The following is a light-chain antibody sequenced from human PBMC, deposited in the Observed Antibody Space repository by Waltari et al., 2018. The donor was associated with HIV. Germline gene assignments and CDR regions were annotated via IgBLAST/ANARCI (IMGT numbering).Light chain of an antibody. Sequence: EIVLTQSPATLSLSPGERATLSCRASENVNNYIAWYQQKPGQAPRLLIYGASNRATGVAARFSGSGSGTDFTLTISSLEPEDFAVYYCQYRSNWPIFTFGPGTKVDVK. CDR1: ENVNNY. CDR2: GAS. J-gene: IGKJ3*01. V-gene: IGKV3-11*01. CDR3: QYRSNWPIFT.